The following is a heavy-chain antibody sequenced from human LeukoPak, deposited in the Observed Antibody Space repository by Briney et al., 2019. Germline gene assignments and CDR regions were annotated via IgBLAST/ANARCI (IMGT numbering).Heavy chain of an antibody. D-gene: IGHD6-19*01. CDR2: LGARGDT. CDR3: AKRGPGPVAGSYDY. CDR1: GFTFSDYA. V-gene: IGHV3-23*01. J-gene: IGHJ4*02. Sequence: GGTLRLSCVASGFTFSDYAMNWVRQTPGKGLEWLSALGARGDTFYADSVKGRFTISRDNSNNAAHLQMNSLRPDDTAIYYCAKRGPGPVAGSYDYWGQGTLVTVSS.